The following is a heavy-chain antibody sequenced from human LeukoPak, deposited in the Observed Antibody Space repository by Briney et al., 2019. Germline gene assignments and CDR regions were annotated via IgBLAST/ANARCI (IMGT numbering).Heavy chain of an antibody. J-gene: IGHJ4*02. CDR3: ARERGGSGNYSYFDF. V-gene: IGHV4-30-2*01. CDR2: IFQSGST. CDR1: GGSISSGAYS. D-gene: IGHD3-10*01. Sequence: SETLSLTCAVSGGSISSGAYSWNWIRKPPGKGLEWIGYIFQSGSTYYNPSLKSRVTVSVDRSRNQFSLKLTSVTAADTAVYYCARERGGSGNYSYFDFWGQGILATVSS.